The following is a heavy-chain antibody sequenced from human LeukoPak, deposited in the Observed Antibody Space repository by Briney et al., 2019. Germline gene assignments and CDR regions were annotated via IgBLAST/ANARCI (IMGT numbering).Heavy chain of an antibody. V-gene: IGHV1-2*06. CDR3: ARVGYYESSGYYEY. J-gene: IGHJ4*02. CDR2: INPNSGGT. CDR1: GYTLTDYY. D-gene: IGHD3-22*01. Sequence: ASVKVSCKASGYTLTDYYVHWVRQAPGQGLEWMGRINPNSGGTNYAQKFQGRVTMTRDTSISTVYMELSRLRSDDTAVYYCARVGYYESSGYYEYWGQGTLVTVSS.